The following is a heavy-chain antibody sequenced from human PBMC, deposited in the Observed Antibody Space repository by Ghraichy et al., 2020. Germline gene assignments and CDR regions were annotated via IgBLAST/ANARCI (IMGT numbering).Heavy chain of an antibody. J-gene: IGHJ6*02. Sequence: SVKVSCKASGGTFSNYAINWVRQAPGQGLEWMGGIIPIFDTTNYAQKFQGRVTITADESTSTAYMELSSLRSDDTAVYFCARDEHDSPRTGGNVWGQGTTVTVSS. D-gene: IGHD3/OR15-3a*01. CDR3: ARDEHDSPRTGGNV. CDR2: IIPIFDTT. V-gene: IGHV1-69*13. CDR1: GGTFSNYA.